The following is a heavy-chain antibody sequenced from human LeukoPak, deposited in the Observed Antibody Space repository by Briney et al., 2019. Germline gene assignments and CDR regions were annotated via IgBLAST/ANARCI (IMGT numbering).Heavy chain of an antibody. D-gene: IGHD6-6*01. CDR3: AKVALIAARLGHFDY. J-gene: IGHJ4*02. CDR2: ISYDGSNK. V-gene: IGHV3-30*18. CDR1: GLTFSSYG. Sequence: GRSLRLSCAASGLTFSSYGMHWVRQAPGKGLEWVAVISYDGSNKYYADSVKGRFTISRDNSKNTLYLQMNSLRAEDTAVYYCAKVALIAARLGHFDYWGQGTLVTVSS.